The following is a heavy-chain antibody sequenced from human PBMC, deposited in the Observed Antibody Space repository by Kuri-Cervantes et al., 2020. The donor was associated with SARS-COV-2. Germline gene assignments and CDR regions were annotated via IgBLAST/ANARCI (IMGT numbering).Heavy chain of an antibody. V-gene: IGHV3-74*01. D-gene: IGHD1-1*01. Sequence: ETLSLTCAASGFTFSGHWIHWVRQAPGKGLVWVSRINPDGSYTNNADSVKGRFTLSRDNAKNMLFLQMNSLRAEDTAVYYCVRDGDHWNFDYWGQGTLVVASS. J-gene: IGHJ4*02. CDR1: GFTFSGHW. CDR3: VRDGDHWNFDY. CDR2: INPDGSYT.